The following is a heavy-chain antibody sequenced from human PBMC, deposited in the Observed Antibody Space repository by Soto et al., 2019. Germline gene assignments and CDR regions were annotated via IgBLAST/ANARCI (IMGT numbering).Heavy chain of an antibody. CDR2: MNPNSGYT. CDR1: EYTFTSYD. V-gene: IGHV1-8*01. J-gene: IGHJ5*02. CDR3: ARGGHGAFDP. Sequence: QAQLVQSGAEVKKPGASVKVSCKASEYTFTSYDINWVRHATGQGLEWMGWMNPNSGYTDYAQKFQGRVTMTRNTSISTAYMELSSLTSEDTAVYYCARGGHGAFDPWGQGTLVTVSS. D-gene: IGHD3-16*01.